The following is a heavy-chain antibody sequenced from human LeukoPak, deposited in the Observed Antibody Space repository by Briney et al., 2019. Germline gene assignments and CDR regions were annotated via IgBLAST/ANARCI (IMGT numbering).Heavy chain of an antibody. V-gene: IGHV1-2*02. CDR3: ARDTLPYYDFWSGSDY. J-gene: IGHJ4*02. Sequence: ASVKVSCRASGYTFTGYYIHWLRQAPGQGLEWMGWINPSSGDTKYAQKFQGRVTMTRDTSISTAYMELSRLRSDDTAVYYCARDTLPYYDFWSGSDYWGQGTLVTVSS. D-gene: IGHD3-3*01. CDR2: INPSSGDT. CDR1: GYTFTGYY.